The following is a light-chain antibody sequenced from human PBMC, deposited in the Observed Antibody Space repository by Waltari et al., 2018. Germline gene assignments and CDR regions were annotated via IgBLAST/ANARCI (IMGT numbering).Light chain of an antibody. J-gene: IGLJ3*02. CDR1: SSDVGGYNY. V-gene: IGLV2-8*01. CDR3: SSYAGSNNLV. CDR2: EVS. Sequence: QSALTQPPSASGSPGQSVTISCTGTSSDVGGYNYVSWYQQHPGKAPKLMMYEVSKRPSGVPDRVSGSKSGNTASRTVAGLQAEDEAEYYCSSYAGSNNLVFGGGTKLTVL.